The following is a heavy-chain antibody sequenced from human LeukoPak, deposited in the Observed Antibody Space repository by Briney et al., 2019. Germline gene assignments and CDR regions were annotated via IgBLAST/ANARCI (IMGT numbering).Heavy chain of an antibody. V-gene: IGHV3-21*01. Sequence: GGSLRLSCAASGFTFSSYSMNWVRQAPGKGLEWVSSISSSSSYIYYADSVKGRFTISRDNAKNSLYLQMNSLRAEDTAVYYCARGGAYSSSPPDPWGQGTLVTVSS. J-gene: IGHJ5*02. CDR2: ISSSSSYI. CDR1: GFTFSSYS. CDR3: ARGGAYSSSPPDP. D-gene: IGHD6-13*01.